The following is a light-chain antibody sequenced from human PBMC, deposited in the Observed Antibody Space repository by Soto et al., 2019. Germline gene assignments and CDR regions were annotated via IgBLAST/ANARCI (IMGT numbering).Light chain of an antibody. CDR3: QSFGL. J-gene: IGLJ2*01. Sequence: QSVLTQPPSVSGAPGQRVTISCTGSSSNIGAGFDVHWYQQFPGTAPRLLIYRNTNRPSGVPDRFSGSKSGTSASLAITGLQAEDEAAYYCQSFGLFGGGTKLTVL. CDR2: RNT. CDR1: SSNIGAGFD. V-gene: IGLV1-40*01.